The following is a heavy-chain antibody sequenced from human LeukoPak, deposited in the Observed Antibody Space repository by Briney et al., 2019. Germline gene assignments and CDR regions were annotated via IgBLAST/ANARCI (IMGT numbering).Heavy chain of an antibody. CDR3: ARVRAYGSGTYHGNWFDP. CDR1: GFTFSDYY. CDR2: ISSSVSYT. V-gene: IGHV3-11*05. D-gene: IGHD3-10*01. J-gene: IGHJ5*02. Sequence: GGSLRLSCAASGFTFSDYYMSWIRQAPGKGLEWVSYISSSVSYTSYADSVKGRFTISRDDAKNSLYLQMNSLRAEDTAVYYCARVRAYGSGTYHGNWFDPWGQGTLVTVSS.